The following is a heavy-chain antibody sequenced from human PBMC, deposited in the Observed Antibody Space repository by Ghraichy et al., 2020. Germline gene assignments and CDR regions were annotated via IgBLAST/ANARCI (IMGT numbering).Heavy chain of an antibody. J-gene: IGHJ4*02. D-gene: IGHD3-9*01. CDR2: IYYSGST. V-gene: IGHV4-39*01. CDR1: GGSISSSSYY. Sequence: SETLSLTCTVSGGSISSSSYYWAWIRQPPGKGLEWIGSIYYSGSTYYNPSLKSRVTISVDTSKNQFSLNLSSVTAADTAVYYCARPVHYDILTGYQYYFHYWGQGTLVTVSS. CDR3: ARPVHYDILTGYQYYFHY.